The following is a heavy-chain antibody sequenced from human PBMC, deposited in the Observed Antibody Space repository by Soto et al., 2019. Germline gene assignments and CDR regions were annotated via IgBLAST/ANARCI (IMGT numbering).Heavy chain of an antibody. Sequence: EVQLLESGGGLVQPGGSLRLSCAASGFPFSGYAINWVRQAPGTGLEWVSIISGSGSSTNYADSVKGRFTISRDNARDTVYLQMNSLRAEDTAVYYCAKPYYGDYDQRLLFDNWGQGNLVTVSS. D-gene: IGHD4-17*01. CDR1: GFPFSGYA. J-gene: IGHJ4*02. CDR2: ISGSGSST. CDR3: AKPYYGDYDQRLLFDN. V-gene: IGHV3-23*01.